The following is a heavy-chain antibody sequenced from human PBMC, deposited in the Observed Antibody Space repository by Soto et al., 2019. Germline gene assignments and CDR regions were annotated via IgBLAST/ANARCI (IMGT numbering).Heavy chain of an antibody. Sequence: GGSLRLSCVASGFTFSLYGMHWVRQAPGKGLEWVAAIWDDGRRKDYADSVKDRLFISRDNSKNTLYLQLDSLRPEDTAVYYCATWQGSLNFHYWGRGTLVTVSS. CDR1: GFTFSLYG. V-gene: IGHV3-33*01. CDR2: IWDDGRRK. CDR3: ATWQGSLNFHY. J-gene: IGHJ4*02.